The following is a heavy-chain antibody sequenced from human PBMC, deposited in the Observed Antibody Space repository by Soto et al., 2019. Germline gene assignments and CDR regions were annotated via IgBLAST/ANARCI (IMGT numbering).Heavy chain of an antibody. Sequence: VQLVESGGGVVQPGRSLRLSCAASGFTFSSYGMHWVRQAPGKGLEWVAVISYDGSNKYYADSVKGRFTISRDNSKNTLYLQMNSLRAEDTAVYYCAKDRYYYDSSGYITTTLLFYYGMDVWGQGTTVTVSS. CDR1: GFTFSSYG. D-gene: IGHD3-22*01. CDR2: ISYDGSNK. CDR3: AKDRYYYDSSGYITTTLLFYYGMDV. V-gene: IGHV3-30*18. J-gene: IGHJ6*02.